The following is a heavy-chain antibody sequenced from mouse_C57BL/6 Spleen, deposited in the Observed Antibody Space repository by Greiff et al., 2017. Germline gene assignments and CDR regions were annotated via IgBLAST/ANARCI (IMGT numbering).Heavy chain of an antibody. CDR1: GYAFSSYW. D-gene: IGHD1-3*01. V-gene: IGHV1-80*01. Sequence: QVQLQQSGAELVKPGASVKISCKASGYAFSSYWMNWVKQRPGKGLEWIGQIYPGDGDTNYNGKFKGKATLTADKSSSTAYMQLSSLTSEDSAVYFCARSGMTDHAMDYWGQGTSVTVSS. CDR3: ARSGMTDHAMDY. J-gene: IGHJ4*01. CDR2: IYPGDGDT.